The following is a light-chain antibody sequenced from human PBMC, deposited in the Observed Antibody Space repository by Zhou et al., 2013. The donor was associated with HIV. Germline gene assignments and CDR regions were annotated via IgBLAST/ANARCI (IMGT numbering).Light chain of an antibody. V-gene: IGKV1-13*02. CDR2: DAS. Sequence: GDRVTITCRASQGVSSALAWYQLKPGEPPKLLIYDASTLESGVPSRLSGSGSGTDFTLTISSLQPEDSATYYCQQFNSAPLTFGRRDRRLRSN. CDR1: QGVSSA. CDR3: QQFNSAPLT. J-gene: IGKJ4*01.